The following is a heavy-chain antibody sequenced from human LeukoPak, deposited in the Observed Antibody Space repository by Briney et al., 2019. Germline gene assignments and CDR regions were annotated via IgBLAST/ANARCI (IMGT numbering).Heavy chain of an antibody. V-gene: IGHV1-69*05. CDR1: GGTFSSYA. CDR3: ARGGEYQLGKNWFDP. J-gene: IGHJ5*02. CDR2: IIPIFGTA. D-gene: IGHD6-6*01. Sequence: SVKFSCKASGGTFSSYAISWVRQAPGQGLEWMGGIIPIFGTANYAQKFQGRVTITTDESTSTAYMELSSLRSEDTAVYYCARGGEYQLGKNWFDPWGQGTLVTVSS.